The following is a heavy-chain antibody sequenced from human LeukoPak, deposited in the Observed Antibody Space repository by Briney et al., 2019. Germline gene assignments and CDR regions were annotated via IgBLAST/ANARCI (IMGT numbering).Heavy chain of an antibody. D-gene: IGHD1-26*01. V-gene: IGHV1-2*02. CDR3: AMSIVGATTVFYY. Sequence: ASVKVSCKASGYTFTGYYMHWVRPAPGQGVEWMGWINPNSGGTNYAQKFQGRVTMTRDTSIRTAYMELSRLRSDDTAVYYCAMSIVGATTVFYYCGEGTLVTVSS. CDR2: INPNSGGT. CDR1: GYTFTGYY. J-gene: IGHJ4*02.